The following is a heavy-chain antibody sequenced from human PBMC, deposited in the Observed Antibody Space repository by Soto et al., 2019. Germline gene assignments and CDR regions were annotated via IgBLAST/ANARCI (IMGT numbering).Heavy chain of an antibody. V-gene: IGHV1-3*01. Sequence: ASVKVSCKASGYTFTSYAMHWVRQAPGQRLEWMGWINAGNGNTKYSQKFQGRVTITRDTSASTAYMELSSLRSEDTAVYYCAILNLGHYYDSSGYYPLWGQGTLVTISS. J-gene: IGHJ4*02. CDR3: AILNLGHYYDSSGYYPL. D-gene: IGHD3-22*01. CDR2: INAGNGNT. CDR1: GYTFTSYA.